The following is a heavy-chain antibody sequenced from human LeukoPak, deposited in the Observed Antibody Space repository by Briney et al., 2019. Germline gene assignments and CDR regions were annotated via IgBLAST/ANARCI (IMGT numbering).Heavy chain of an antibody. CDR1: GGSVRNCY. D-gene: IGHD2-15*01. J-gene: IGHJ6*02. CDR2: IYTNGTT. Sequence: SETLSLACIVSGGSVRNCYWTWIRQPAGKGLQWIGRIYTNGTTNYSPSLKSRVTMSVDMSKNQFSLKLTSVTAADTAVYYCAKEDIVVVTKYIHYGMDVWGQGTTVTVSS. V-gene: IGHV4-4*07. CDR3: AKEDIVVVTKYIHYGMDV.